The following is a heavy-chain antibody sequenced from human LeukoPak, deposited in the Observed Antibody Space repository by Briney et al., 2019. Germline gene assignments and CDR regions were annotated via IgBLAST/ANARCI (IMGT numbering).Heavy chain of an antibody. CDR1: GGSFSGYY. V-gene: IGHV4-34*01. J-gene: IGHJ4*02. CDR2: INHSGST. CDR3: ARGNIAARPRLLDY. D-gene: IGHD6-6*01. Sequence: NASETLSPTCAVYGGSFSGYYWSWIRQPPGKGLEWIGEINHSGSTNYNPPLKSRVTISVDTSKNQFSLKLSSVTAVDTAVYYCARGNIAARPRLLDYWGQGTLVTVSS.